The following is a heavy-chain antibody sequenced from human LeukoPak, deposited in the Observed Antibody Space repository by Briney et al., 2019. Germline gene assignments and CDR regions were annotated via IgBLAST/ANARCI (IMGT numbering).Heavy chain of an antibody. J-gene: IGHJ6*03. CDR1: GDYISNSNYY. D-gene: IGHD3-10*01. V-gene: IGHV4-39*01. CDR3: ARRGFDYYYYYYMDV. CDR2: IYYSGST. Sequence: PSETLSLTCSVSGDYISNSNYYWGWIRQPPGKGLEWIGNIYYSGSTYYNPSLKSRVTISVDTSKNQFSLKLSSVTAADTAVYYCARRGFDYYYYYYMDVWGKGTTVTVSS.